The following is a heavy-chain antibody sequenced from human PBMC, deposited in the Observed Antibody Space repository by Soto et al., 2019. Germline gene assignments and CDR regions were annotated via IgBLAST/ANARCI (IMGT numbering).Heavy chain of an antibody. CDR2: MNPKSGNT. D-gene: IGHD5-12*01. J-gene: IGHJ4*02. V-gene: IGHV1-8*01. Sequence: QVQLVQSGAEVKTSGASVKVSCKASGYTFSANDINWVRQAPGQGLEWMGWMNPKSGNTGYAEEFQGRVTLTRNTSISTGYMEVSSLKSEDTAIYYCTRPKSSGHNTLDYWGQGTLLTVSS. CDR1: GYTFSAND. CDR3: TRPKSSGHNTLDY.